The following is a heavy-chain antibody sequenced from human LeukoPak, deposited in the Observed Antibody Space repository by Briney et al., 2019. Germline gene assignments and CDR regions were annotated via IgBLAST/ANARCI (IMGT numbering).Heavy chain of an antibody. V-gene: IGHV1-69*05. CDR3: ARAGLGQSLMPGHNWFDP. CDR2: IIPIFGTA. Sequence: GVSVKLACKASGGTFSSYAISWVRQPPGQGLERMGRIIPIFGTANYAQRFQGRVTITTDESTSTAYMELSSLRSEDTAVYYCARAGLGQSLMPGHNWFDPWGQGTLVTVSS. D-gene: IGHD6-19*01. CDR1: GGTFSSYA. J-gene: IGHJ5*02.